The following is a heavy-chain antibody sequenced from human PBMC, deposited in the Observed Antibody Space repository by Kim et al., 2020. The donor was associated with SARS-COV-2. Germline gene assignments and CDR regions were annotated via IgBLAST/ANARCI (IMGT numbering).Heavy chain of an antibody. CDR3: ARDNLRTVTIDY. CDR1: GGSISSSSYY. D-gene: IGHD4-17*01. CDR2: IYYSGST. V-gene: IGHV4-39*07. J-gene: IGHJ4*02. Sequence: SETLSLTCTVSGGSISSSSYYWGWIRQPPGKGLEWIGSIYYSGSTYYNPSLKSRVTISVDTSKNQFSLKLSSVTAADTAVYYCARDNLRTVTIDYWGQGT.